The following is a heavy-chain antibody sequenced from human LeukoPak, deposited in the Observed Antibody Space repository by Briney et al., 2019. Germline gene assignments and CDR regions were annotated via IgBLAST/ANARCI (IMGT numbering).Heavy chain of an antibody. Sequence: PGGSLRLSCAASGFSFSGYSMNWVRQAPGKGLEWVSSISSTSSYIYYADSMKGRVTISRDNAKNSLYLQMNSLRAEDTAVYYCARDYDILTGANMDVWGQGTTVTVSS. V-gene: IGHV3-21*01. D-gene: IGHD3-9*01. CDR1: GFSFSGYS. CDR3: ARDYDILTGANMDV. J-gene: IGHJ6*02. CDR2: ISSTSSYI.